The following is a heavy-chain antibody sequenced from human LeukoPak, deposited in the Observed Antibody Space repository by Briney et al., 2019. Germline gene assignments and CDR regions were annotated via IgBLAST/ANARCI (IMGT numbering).Heavy chain of an antibody. CDR1: GGSISSYY. V-gene: IGHV4-59*12. Sequence: SETLSLTCTVSGGSISSYYWSWIRQPPGKGLEWIGYIYYSGSTNYNPSLKSRVTISVDTSKNQFSLKLSSVTAADTAVYYCARRPYYYGSGSYYNYWGQGTLVTVSS. CDR2: IYYSGST. D-gene: IGHD3-10*01. CDR3: ARRPYYYGSGSYYNY. J-gene: IGHJ4*02.